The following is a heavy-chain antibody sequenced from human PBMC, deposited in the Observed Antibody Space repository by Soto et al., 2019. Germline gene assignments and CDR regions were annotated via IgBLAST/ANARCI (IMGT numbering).Heavy chain of an antibody. CDR2: ISYDGSNK. Sequence: ESGGGVVQPGRSLRLSCAASGFTFSSYGMHWVRQAPGKGLEWVAVISYDGSNKYYADSVKGRFTISRDNSKNTLYLQMNSLRAEDTAVYYCAKGGSYSNYFLDYFDYWGQGTLVTVSS. J-gene: IGHJ4*02. D-gene: IGHD4-4*01. V-gene: IGHV3-30*18. CDR1: GFTFSSYG. CDR3: AKGGSYSNYFLDYFDY.